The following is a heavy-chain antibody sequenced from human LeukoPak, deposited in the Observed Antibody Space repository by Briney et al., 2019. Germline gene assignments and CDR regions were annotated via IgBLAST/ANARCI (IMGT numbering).Heavy chain of an antibody. CDR3: ARRSGYDSVDDY. D-gene: IGHD5-12*01. Sequence: SETLSLTCSVSGDSLRNGYYWGFIRQPPGKGLEWIASVYHSGKTYCNPSLKSRVTISVDTSKNQFSLKLSSVTAADTAVYYCARRSGYDSVDDYWGQGTLVTVSS. CDR2: VYHSGKT. V-gene: IGHV4-38-2*02. CDR1: GDSLRNGYY. J-gene: IGHJ4*02.